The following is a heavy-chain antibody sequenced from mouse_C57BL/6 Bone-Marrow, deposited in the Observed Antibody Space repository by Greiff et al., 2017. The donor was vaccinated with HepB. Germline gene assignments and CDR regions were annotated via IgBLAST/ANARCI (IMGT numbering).Heavy chain of an antibody. J-gene: IGHJ3*01. D-gene: IGHD2-1*01. CDR3: ARSGLYGNWFAY. Sequence: QVQLQQPGAELVKPGASVKLSCKASGYTFTSYWMQWVKQRPGQGLEWIGEIDPSDSYTNYNQKFKGKATLTVDTSSSTAYMQLSSLTSEDSAVYYGARSGLYGNWFAYWGQGTLVTVSA. CDR1: GYTFTSYW. CDR2: IDPSDSYT. V-gene: IGHV1-50*01.